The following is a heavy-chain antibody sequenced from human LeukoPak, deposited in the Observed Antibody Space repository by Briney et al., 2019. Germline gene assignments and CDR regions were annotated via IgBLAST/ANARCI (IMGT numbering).Heavy chain of an antibody. J-gene: IGHJ4*02. CDR1: GFTFSSYS. D-gene: IGHD6-13*01. CDR3: ARPASRGSWYDVFDY. CDR2: ISSSSSYI. V-gene: IGHV3-21*01. Sequence: PGGSLRLSCAASGFTFSSYSMKWVRQAPGKGLEWVSSISSSSSYIYYADSVKGRFTISRDNAKNSLYLQMNSLRAEDTAVYYCARPASRGSWYDVFDYWGQGTLVTVSS.